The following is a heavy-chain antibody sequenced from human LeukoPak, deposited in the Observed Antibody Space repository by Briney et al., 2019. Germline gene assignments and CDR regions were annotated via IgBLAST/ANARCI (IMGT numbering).Heavy chain of an antibody. V-gene: IGHV3-30*18. D-gene: IGHD6-19*01. J-gene: IGHJ4*02. CDR2: ISYDGSNK. CDR1: GFTFSAYG. CDR3: AKELTRPNRPVAGLNY. Sequence: GGSLRLSCAASGFTFSAYGMHWVRQAPGKGLEWVAIISYDGSNKYYPDSVKGRFTISRDDSKNTLYLQMNSLSTEDTAVYYCAKELTRPNRPVAGLNYWGQGTLVTVSS.